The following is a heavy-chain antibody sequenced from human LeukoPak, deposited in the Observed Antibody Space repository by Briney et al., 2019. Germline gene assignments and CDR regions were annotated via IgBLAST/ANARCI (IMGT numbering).Heavy chain of an antibody. Sequence: SETLSLTCTVSGGSISSSSYYWGWIRQPPGKGLEWIGSIYYSGSTYYNPSLKSRVTISVDTSKNQFSLKLSSVTAADTAVYYCTRSAAILGGGYYYDSSGLDAFDIWGQGTMVTVSS. D-gene: IGHD3-22*01. J-gene: IGHJ3*02. CDR3: TRSAAILGGGYYYDSSGLDAFDI. V-gene: IGHV4-39*07. CDR2: IYYSGST. CDR1: GGSISSSSYY.